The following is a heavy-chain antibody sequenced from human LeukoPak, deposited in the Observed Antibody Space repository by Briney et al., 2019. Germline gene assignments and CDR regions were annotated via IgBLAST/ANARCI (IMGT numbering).Heavy chain of an antibody. Sequence: GESLKISCKGSGYSFTSYWIGWVRQMPGKGLEWMGIIYPGDSDTRYSPSFQGQVTISADKSISTAYLQWSSLKASDTAMYYCARAILVDTAMRDFDYWGQGTLVTVSS. CDR2: IYPGDSDT. V-gene: IGHV5-51*01. CDR3: ARAILVDTAMRDFDY. D-gene: IGHD5-18*01. CDR1: GYSFTSYW. J-gene: IGHJ4*02.